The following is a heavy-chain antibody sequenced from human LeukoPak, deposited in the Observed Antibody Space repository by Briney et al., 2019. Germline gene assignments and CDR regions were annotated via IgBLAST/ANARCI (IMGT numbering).Heavy chain of an antibody. Sequence: GGSLRLSCAASGFTFSTYAMTWVRQAPGKGLEWVSAISGSGGSTYYADSVKGRFTISRDNSKNTLYLQMNSLRAEDTAVYYCAKDVYSYGYLDYWGQGTLVTVSS. CDR2: ISGSGGST. V-gene: IGHV3-23*01. J-gene: IGHJ4*02. CDR1: GFTFSTYA. D-gene: IGHD5-18*01. CDR3: AKDVYSYGYLDY.